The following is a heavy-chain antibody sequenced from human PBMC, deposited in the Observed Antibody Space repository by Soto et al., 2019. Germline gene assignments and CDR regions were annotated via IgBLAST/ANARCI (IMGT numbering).Heavy chain of an antibody. CDR3: ARGIAVAGTPNWFDP. CDR2: IYYSGST. Sequence: SETLSLTCTVSGGSISSSSYYWGWIRQPPGKGLEWIGSIYYSGSTYYNPSLKSRVTISVDTSKNQFSLKLSSVTAADTAVYYFARGIAVAGTPNWFDPWGQGTLVTVSS. D-gene: IGHD6-19*01. J-gene: IGHJ5*02. CDR1: GGSISSSSYY. V-gene: IGHV4-39*01.